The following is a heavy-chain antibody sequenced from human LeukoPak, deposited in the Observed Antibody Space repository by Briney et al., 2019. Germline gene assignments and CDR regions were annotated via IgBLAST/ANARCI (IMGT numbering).Heavy chain of an antibody. J-gene: IGHJ6*02. CDR3: ASSGSYYYYGMDV. D-gene: IGHD1-26*01. CDR2: IYSGGST. V-gene: IGHV3-53*01. CDR1: GFTFSTNA. Sequence: GGSLRLSCLTSGFTFSTNAMSWVRQAPGKGLEWVSVIYSGGSTYYADSVKGRFTISRDNSKNTLYLQMNSLRAEDTAVYYCASSGSYYYYGMDVWGQGTRSPSP.